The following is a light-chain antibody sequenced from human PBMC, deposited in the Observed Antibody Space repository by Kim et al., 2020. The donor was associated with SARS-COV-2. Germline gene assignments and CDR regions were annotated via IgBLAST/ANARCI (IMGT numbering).Light chain of an antibody. CDR1: SSDVGGYNY. CDR3: SSYAGSNNVV. V-gene: IGLV2-8*01. CDR2: EVS. J-gene: IGLJ2*01. Sequence: HSALTQPPSASGSPGQSVTISCTGTSSDVGGYNYVSWYQQHPGKAPRLMIYEVSKRPSGVPDRFSGSKSGNTVSLTVSGLQAEDEADYYCSSYAGSNNVVFGGGTKPTVL.